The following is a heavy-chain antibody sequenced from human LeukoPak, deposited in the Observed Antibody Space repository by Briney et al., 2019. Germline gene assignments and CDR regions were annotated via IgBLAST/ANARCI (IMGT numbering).Heavy chain of an antibody. V-gene: IGHV4-4*09. CDR2: IYSSGST. J-gene: IGHJ4*02. CDR3: ARDREVYYFDY. CDR1: GGSVSGYY. D-gene: IGHD1-26*01. Sequence: SETLSLTCTVSGGSVSGYYWTWIRQPPGKGLEWIGYIYSSGSTKYNPSLKSRVAISVDRSQNQVSLRLTSVTAADTAVYYCARDREVYYFDYWGQGTLVTVSS.